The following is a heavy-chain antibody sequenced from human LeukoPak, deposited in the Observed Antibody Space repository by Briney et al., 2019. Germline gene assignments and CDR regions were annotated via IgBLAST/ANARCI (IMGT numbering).Heavy chain of an antibody. J-gene: IGHJ6*02. CDR1: GYTFTSYA. CDR3: AREDYSLFTSLYYYYGMDV. D-gene: IGHD4-11*01. V-gene: IGHV7-4-1*02. Sequence: ASVKVSCKASGYTFTSYAMNWVRQATGQGLEWMGWINTNTGNPTYAQGFTGRFVFSLDTSVSTAYLQISSLKAEDTAVYYCAREDYSLFTSLYYYYGMDVWGQGTTVTVSS. CDR2: INTNTGNP.